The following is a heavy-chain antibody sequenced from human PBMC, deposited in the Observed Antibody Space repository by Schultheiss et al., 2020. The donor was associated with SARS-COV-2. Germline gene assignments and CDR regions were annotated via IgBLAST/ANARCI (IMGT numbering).Heavy chain of an antibody. Sequence: GGSLRLSCAASGFTFSSYAMSWVRQAPGKGLEWVAVLSYDGSNKYYADSVKGRFSISRDNSKNTLYLQMNSLRAEDTAVYYCAKDRSRRFGVVMVYYFDYWGQGALVTVSS. CDR1: GFTFSSYA. J-gene: IGHJ4*02. V-gene: IGHV3-30*18. CDR3: AKDRSRRFGVVMVYYFDY. CDR2: LSYDGSNK. D-gene: IGHD3-3*01.